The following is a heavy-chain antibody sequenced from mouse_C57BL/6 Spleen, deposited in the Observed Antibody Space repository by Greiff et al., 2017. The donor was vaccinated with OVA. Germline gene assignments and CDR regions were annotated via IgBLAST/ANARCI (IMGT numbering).Heavy chain of an antibody. J-gene: IGHJ2*01. Sequence: VKLMESGAELVRPGASVTLSCQASGYTFTAYELHWVKQTPVHGLEWIGAIDRETGGTAYNQQFKGKAILTADKSSSTADMELRSLTSEDSAVYYCTRGDDSYWYWGQGTTLTVSA. CDR1: GYTFTAYE. CDR2: IDRETGGT. D-gene: IGHD2-3*01. V-gene: IGHV1-15*01. CDR3: TRGDDSYWY.